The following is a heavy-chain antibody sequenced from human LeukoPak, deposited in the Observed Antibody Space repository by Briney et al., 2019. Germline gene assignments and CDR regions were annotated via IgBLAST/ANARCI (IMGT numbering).Heavy chain of an antibody. Sequence: PSETLSLTCAVYGGSFSGYYWSWIRQPPGKGLEWIGEINHSGSTNYNPSLKSRVTILVDTSKDQFSLRLSSVTAADTAVYYCARIGLYSSASYYFDYWGQGTLVTVSS. CDR2: INHSGST. D-gene: IGHD6-19*01. CDR1: GGSFSGYY. V-gene: IGHV4-34*01. J-gene: IGHJ4*02. CDR3: ARIGLYSSASYYFDY.